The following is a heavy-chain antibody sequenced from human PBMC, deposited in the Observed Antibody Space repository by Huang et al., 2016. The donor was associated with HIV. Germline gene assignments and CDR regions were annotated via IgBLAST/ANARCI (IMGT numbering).Heavy chain of an antibody. CDR2: ISETGSVI. V-gene: IGHV3-48*01. CDR3: ARGYSSSWLYN. CDR1: GFSFSSCN. J-gene: IGHJ4*02. D-gene: IGHD6-13*01. Sequence: EEQLVESGGGLVQPGGSLRLSWAASGFSFSSCNMKWVRQAPGKGREWLAYISETGSVITYADSVKGRFTVSRDNAKNSLYLQMDSLRAEDTAVYYCARGYSSSWLYNWGQGTLVTVSS.